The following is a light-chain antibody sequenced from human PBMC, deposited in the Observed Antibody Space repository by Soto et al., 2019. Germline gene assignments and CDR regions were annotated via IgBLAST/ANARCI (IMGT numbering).Light chain of an antibody. V-gene: IGLV2-14*01. CDR1: SSDVGGYNY. CDR2: EVS. Sequence: QSALTQPASVSGSPGQSITISCTGTSSDVGGYNYVSWYQQHPGKAPKLMIYEVSNRPSGVSNRFSGSKSGNTASLTISGLQAEDEADYDCSSYTTSSTVVFGTGTKLTVL. CDR3: SSYTTSSTVV. J-gene: IGLJ1*01.